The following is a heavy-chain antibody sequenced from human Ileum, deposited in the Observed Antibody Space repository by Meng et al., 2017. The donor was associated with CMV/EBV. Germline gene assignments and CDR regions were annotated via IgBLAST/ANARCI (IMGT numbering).Heavy chain of an antibody. CDR1: CGSISSGDYY. CDR2: IYYSGTT. Sequence: QVQLQVSGPGTVKSSQTLSLTCTVSCGSISSGDYYWTWIRQPPGKGLEWIGYIYYSGTTYYNPSLKSRVSISVDTSRNQFSLQLSSVTAADTAVYYCARRSSGLFDYWGQGILVTVSS. CDR3: ARRSSGLFDY. J-gene: IGHJ4*02. D-gene: IGHD6-13*01. V-gene: IGHV4-30-4*08.